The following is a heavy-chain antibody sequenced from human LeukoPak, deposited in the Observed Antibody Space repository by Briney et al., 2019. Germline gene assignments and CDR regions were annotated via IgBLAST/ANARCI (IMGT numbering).Heavy chain of an antibody. D-gene: IGHD1-26*01. V-gene: IGHV3-23*01. CDR2: ISGSGGST. CDR3: AKDPGIVGANYYYYYMDV. Sequence: GSLRLSCAASGFTFSSYAMSWVRQAPGKGLEWVSAISGSGGSTYYADSVKGRFTISRDNSKNTLYLQMNSLRAEDTAVYYCAKDPGIVGANYYYYYMDVWGKGTTVTISS. J-gene: IGHJ6*03. CDR1: GFTFSSYA.